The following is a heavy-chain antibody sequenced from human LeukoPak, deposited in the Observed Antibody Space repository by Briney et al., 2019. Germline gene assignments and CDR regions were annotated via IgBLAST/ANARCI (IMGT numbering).Heavy chain of an antibody. D-gene: IGHD3-22*01. CDR3: ARAKASYYYDSSGYYYFDY. J-gene: IGHJ4*02. CDR2: INGDGRST. CDR1: GFTFSNYW. V-gene: IGHV3-74*01. Sequence: PGGSLRLSCAASGFTFSNYWMHWARQAPGKGLVWVSRINGDGRSTTYADSVKGRFTISRDNAENTLYLQMNSLRAEDTAVYYCARAKASYYYDSSGYYYFDYWGQGTLVTVSS.